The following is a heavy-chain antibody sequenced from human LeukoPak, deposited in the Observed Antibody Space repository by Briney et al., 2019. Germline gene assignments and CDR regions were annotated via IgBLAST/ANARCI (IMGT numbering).Heavy chain of an antibody. V-gene: IGHV3-7*03. CDR2: IKEDGSEK. Sequence: GGSLRLSCAVSGFTVSSSYMSWVRQAPGKGLEWVAKIKEDGSEKYYVDSVKGRFTVSRDNVRNSLFLQMNSLRVEDTATYYCARLYSAVYYGDAFDKWGQGTMVTVSS. CDR3: ARLYSAVYYGDAFDK. J-gene: IGHJ3*02. CDR1: GFTVSSSY. D-gene: IGHD5-12*01.